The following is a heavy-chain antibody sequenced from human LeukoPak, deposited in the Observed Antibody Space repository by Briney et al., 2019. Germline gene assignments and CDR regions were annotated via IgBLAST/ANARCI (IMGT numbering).Heavy chain of an antibody. J-gene: IGHJ4*02. D-gene: IGHD5-24*01. CDR3: VKDRGQSIETAGHFGS. CDR2: ISSNGGNT. CDR1: GFTFIYYA. Sequence: PGGSLRLSCSASGFTFIYYAMHWVRQAPGKVLEYVSGISSNGGNTYYADSVKGRFTMSRANTNNTLYLQMSSLRAEDTALYYCVKDRGQSIETAGHFGSWGQGTLVTVSS. V-gene: IGHV3-64D*06.